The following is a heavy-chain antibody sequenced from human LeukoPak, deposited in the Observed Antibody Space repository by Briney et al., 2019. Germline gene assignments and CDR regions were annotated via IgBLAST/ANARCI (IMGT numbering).Heavy chain of an antibody. CDR2: INPNGGST. CDR3: ARGGGSSSYPFDP. CDR1: GYTFMNYY. D-gene: IGHD6-13*01. J-gene: IGHJ5*02. Sequence: ASVKVSCKSSGYTFMNYYMHWVRQAPGQGLEWMGIINPNGGSTSNAQKFQGRVTMTRDTSTSTAYMELRSLRSDDTAVYYCARGGGSSSYPFDPWGQGTLVTVSS. V-gene: IGHV1-46*01.